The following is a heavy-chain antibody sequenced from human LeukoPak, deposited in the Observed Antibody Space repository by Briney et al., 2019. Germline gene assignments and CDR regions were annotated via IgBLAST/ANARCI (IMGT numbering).Heavy chain of an antibody. V-gene: IGHV3-21*01. CDR2: ISSSSSYI. J-gene: IGHJ6*02. Sequence: GGSLRLSCAASGFTFSSYSMNWVRQAPGKGLEWVSSISSSSSYIYYADSVKGRFTISRDNAKNSLYLQMNSLRAEDTAVYYCARVSSGGSWLYYYYYGMDVWGQGTTVTVSS. D-gene: IGHD2-15*01. CDR3: ARVSSGGSWLYYYYYGMDV. CDR1: GFTFSSYS.